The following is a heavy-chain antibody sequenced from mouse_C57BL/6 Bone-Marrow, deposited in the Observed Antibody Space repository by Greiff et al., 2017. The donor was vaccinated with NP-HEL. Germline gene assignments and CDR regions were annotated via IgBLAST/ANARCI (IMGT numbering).Heavy chain of an antibody. J-gene: IGHJ2*01. CDR3: ARDVGGPFDY. CDR2: SRNKANDYTT. CDR1: GFTFSDFY. D-gene: IGHD1-1*02. Sequence: EVHLVESGGGLVQSGRSLRLSCATSGFTFSDFYMEWVRQAPGKGLEWIAASRNKANDYTTEYSASVKGRFIVSRDTSQSILYLQMNALRAEDTAIYYCARDVGGPFDYWGQGTTLTVSS. V-gene: IGHV7-1*01.